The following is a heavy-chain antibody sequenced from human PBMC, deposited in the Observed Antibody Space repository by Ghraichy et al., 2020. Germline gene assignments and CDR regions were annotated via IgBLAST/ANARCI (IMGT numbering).Heavy chain of an antibody. V-gene: IGHV3-23*01. Sequence: GESLNISCAASGFTFSNYAINWVRQAPGKGLEWVSVISGSGGSTYYADSVKGRFTISRDNSKNTLYLQMNSLRAEDTAVYYCAKVDLEYCSGGSCYSKDDAFDIWGQGTMVTVSS. CDR1: GFTFSNYA. CDR2: ISGSGGST. J-gene: IGHJ3*02. D-gene: IGHD2-15*01. CDR3: AKVDLEYCSGGSCYSKDDAFDI.